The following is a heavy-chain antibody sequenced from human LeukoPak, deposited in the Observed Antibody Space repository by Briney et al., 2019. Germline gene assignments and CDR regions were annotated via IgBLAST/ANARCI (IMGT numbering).Heavy chain of an antibody. V-gene: IGHV4-30-4*01. J-gene: IGHJ5*02. CDR2: MYYSGST. CDR1: GGSISSGDYY. Sequence: SQTLSLTCTVSGGSISSGDYYWSWLRQPPGKGLEWIGYMYYSGSTYYNPSLKSRATISIDTSKNQFSLKLSSVTTADTAVYYCARPYYYDSRIDPWGQGTLVTVSS. CDR3: ARPYYYDSRIDP. D-gene: IGHD3-22*01.